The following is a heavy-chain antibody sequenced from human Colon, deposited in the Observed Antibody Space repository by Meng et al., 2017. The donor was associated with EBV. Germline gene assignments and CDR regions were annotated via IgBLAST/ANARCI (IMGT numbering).Heavy chain of an antibody. CDR1: GYTVTSYG. D-gene: IGHD1-26*01. CDR3: AREADGATFDY. CDR2: ISGYNGNT. Sequence: QVQGVQSGAGVKKPGASGKVSCKASGYTVTSYGISWVRQAPGQGLEWMGWISGYNGNTNYAQKLQGRVTMTTDTSTSTAYMELRSLRSDDTAVYYCAREADGATFDYWGQGTLVTVSS. J-gene: IGHJ4*02. V-gene: IGHV1-18*01.